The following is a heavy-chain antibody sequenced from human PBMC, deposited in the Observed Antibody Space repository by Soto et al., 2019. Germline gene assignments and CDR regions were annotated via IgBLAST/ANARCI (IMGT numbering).Heavy chain of an antibody. J-gene: IGHJ2*01. CDR3: ARMAGPWYFDL. V-gene: IGHV4-34*01. CDR2: INHSGSS. Sequence: SETLSLTCAVHGGSFSGSYWTWIRQPPGKGLEWIGEINHSGSSNYNPPLKSRVTMSLDTSRNQFSLSLNSVTAADTAVYYCARMAGPWYFDLWGRGTLVTVSS. CDR1: GGSFSGSY.